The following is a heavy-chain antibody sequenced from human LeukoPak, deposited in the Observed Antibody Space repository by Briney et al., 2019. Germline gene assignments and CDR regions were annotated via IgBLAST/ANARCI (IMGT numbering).Heavy chain of an antibody. D-gene: IGHD1-26*01. CDR1: DDSITIYY. V-gene: IGHV4-59*01. Sequence: PSETLSLTCTVSDDSITIYYWTWIWQPPGKGLEWIGYIDHTGSTNYNPSLNSRVTISRDTSKNHFSLELSSVTAADTAVYYCARGHRGSYGDYWGQGTLVTVSS. J-gene: IGHJ4*02. CDR2: IDHTGST. CDR3: ARGHRGSYGDY.